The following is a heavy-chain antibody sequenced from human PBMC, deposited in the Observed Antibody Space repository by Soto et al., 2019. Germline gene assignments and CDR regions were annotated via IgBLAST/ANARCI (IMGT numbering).Heavy chain of an antibody. CDR3: ARVPDR. Sequence: SETLSLTCTVSGGSISNNYWSWIRQPPGKGLEWIGYMYNTGSTVYNPSFKSRVTISVDTSKNQFSLKLSSVTAADTAVYYCARVPDRWGQGTLVTVSS. D-gene: IGHD2-2*01. V-gene: IGHV4-59*12. CDR2: MYNTGST. J-gene: IGHJ5*02. CDR1: GGSISNNY.